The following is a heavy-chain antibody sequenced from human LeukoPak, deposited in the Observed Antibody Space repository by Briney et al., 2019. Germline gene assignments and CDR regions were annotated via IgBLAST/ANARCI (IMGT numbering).Heavy chain of an antibody. CDR3: ARGLSYGDY. CDR1: GGSFSGYY. D-gene: IGHD1-26*01. V-gene: IGHV4-34*01. J-gene: IGHJ4*02. CDR2: INHSGST. Sequence: SETLSLTCAVYGGSFSGYYWSWIRQPPGKGLEWIGEINHSGSTNYNPSLKSRVTTSVDTSRNQFSLKLSSVTAADTAVYYCARGLSYGDYWGQGTLVTVSS.